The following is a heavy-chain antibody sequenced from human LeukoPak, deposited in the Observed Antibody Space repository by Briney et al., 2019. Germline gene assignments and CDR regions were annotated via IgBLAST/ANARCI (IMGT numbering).Heavy chain of an antibody. CDR1: RFTFSNSA. D-gene: IGHD6-19*01. CDR2: LSGSGITT. CDR3: AKGICSSGWSYFDY. V-gene: IGHV3-23*01. J-gene: IGHJ4*01. Sequence: GGSLRLSCAASRFTFSNSAMSWVRQAPGKGLERVSTLSGSGITTYYADSVKGRFTISRDNSKNTLYLQMNSLRAEDTAVYYCAKGICSSGWSYFDYWGHGTLVTVSS.